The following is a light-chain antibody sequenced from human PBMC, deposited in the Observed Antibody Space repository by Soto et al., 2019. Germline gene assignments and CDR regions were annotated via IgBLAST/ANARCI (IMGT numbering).Light chain of an antibody. CDR3: QKHNTVPLP. V-gene: IGKV1-27*01. J-gene: IGKJ3*01. CDR1: HDISNY. Sequence: DVQLTQSPSSLSASVGDRVTITCRASHDISNYVAWLQQKPGKASKLLIYAASTLQPGVPSRFSGGGSGADFTLTLSGLQPEDVATYYWQKHNTVPLPCGAGTKVHIK. CDR2: AAS.